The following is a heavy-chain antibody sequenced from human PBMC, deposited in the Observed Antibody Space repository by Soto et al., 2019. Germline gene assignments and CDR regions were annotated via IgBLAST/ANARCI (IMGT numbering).Heavy chain of an antibody. D-gene: IGHD2-15*01. CDR3: AKSMAANPGGPEVVGASHCDS. CDR1: GGTFISYT. CDR2: VVPVLGIS. Sequence: QVQLVQSGAEVKKPGSSVKVSCKASGGTFISYTINWVRQAPGQGLEWVGRVVPVLGISDYAQSFQGRVSISADKSTNTADLELPKLKADDTAVFFCAKSMAANPGGPEVVGASHCDSWGQGTLVTVSS. J-gene: IGHJ5*01. V-gene: IGHV1-69*02.